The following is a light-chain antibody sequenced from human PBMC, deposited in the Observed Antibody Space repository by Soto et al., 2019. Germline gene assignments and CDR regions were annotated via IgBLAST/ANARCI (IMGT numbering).Light chain of an antibody. CDR2: GAS. V-gene: IGKV3-20*01. J-gene: IGKJ1*01. CDR3: QQYGRSRWT. CDR1: QSVSSSY. Sequence: EIGVSQSPATLSVSPGERATLSCRASQSVSSSYLAWYQQKPGQAPRLLIYGASSRATGIAARFSGSGSGTDFTLTISRLEPEDFAVYYCQQYGRSRWTFGQGTKVE.